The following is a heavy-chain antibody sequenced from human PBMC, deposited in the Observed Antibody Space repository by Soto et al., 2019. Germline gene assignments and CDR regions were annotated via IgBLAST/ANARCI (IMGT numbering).Heavy chain of an antibody. CDR3: ARGILLWFGEFPMDV. CDR2: MNPNSGNT. J-gene: IGHJ6*03. V-gene: IGHV1-8*01. D-gene: IGHD3-10*01. CDR1: GYTFTSYD. Sequence: ASLKVSCKASGYTFTSYDINWARQATGQGLEWMGWMNPNSGNTGYAQKFQGRVTMTRNTSISTAYMELSSLRSEDTAVYYCARGILLWFGEFPMDVWGKGTTVTVSS.